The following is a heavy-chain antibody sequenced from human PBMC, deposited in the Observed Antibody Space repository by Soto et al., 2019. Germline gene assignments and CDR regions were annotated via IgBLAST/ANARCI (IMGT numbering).Heavy chain of an antibody. V-gene: IGHV1-69*13. CDR1: GGTFSSYA. Sequence: SVKVSCKASGGTFSSYAISWVRQAPGQGLEWMGGIIPIFGTANYAQKFQGRVTITADESTSTAYMELSSLRSEDTAVYHCARDGRYCTNGVCPEYYYYGMDVWGQGTTVTVSS. CDR3: ARDGRYCTNGVCPEYYYYGMDV. CDR2: IIPIFGTA. J-gene: IGHJ6*02. D-gene: IGHD2-8*01.